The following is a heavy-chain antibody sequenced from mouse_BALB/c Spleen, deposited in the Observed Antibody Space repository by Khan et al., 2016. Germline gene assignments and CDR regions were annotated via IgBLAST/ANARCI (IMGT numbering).Heavy chain of an antibody. CDR3: VGYFDV. J-gene: IGHJ1*01. CDR2: IWSGGST. V-gene: IGHV2-2*02. CDR1: DFSLTSYG. Sequence: QVQLKESGPGLVQPSQSLSITCTVSDFSLTSYGVHWVRQSPGKGLEWLGVIWSGGSTDYNAAFISRLSISKDNSKSQVFFKMNSLQANDTAIYYCVGYFDVWGAGTTVTVSS.